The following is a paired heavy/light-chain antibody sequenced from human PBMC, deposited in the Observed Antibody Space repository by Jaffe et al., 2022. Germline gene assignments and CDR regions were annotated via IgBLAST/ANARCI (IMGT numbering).Heavy chain of an antibody. J-gene: IGHJ2*01. CDR2: IGTAGDT. D-gene: IGHD5-12*01. Sequence: EVQLVESGGGLVEPGGSLRLSCVASGFTFSSYDMHWVRQVTGRGLEWVSGIGTAGDTYYPDSVKGRFIISRENAKNSLHLQLNSLRADDAAVYYCARDRLGGLNWYFDHWGRGTRVTVSS. CDR3: ARDRLGGLNWYFDH. V-gene: IGHV3-13*01. CDR1: GFTFSSYD.
Light chain of an antibody. CDR3: QQYNSYFPET. CDR2: RAS. V-gene: IGKV1-5*03. Sequence: DLQMTQSPSTLSASVGDRVTITCRASQSISDWLAWYQQKPGKAPKLLIYRASNLESGVPSRFSGSGSETEFTLTISSLQPDDFATYYCQQYNSYFPETFGQGTKLEIK. J-gene: IGKJ2*01. CDR1: QSISDW.